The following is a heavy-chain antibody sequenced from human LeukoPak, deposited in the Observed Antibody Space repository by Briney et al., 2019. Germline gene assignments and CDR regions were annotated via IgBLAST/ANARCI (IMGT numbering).Heavy chain of an antibody. Sequence: SETLSLTCAVYGGSFSGYYWSWIRQPPGKGLEWIGEIKHSGSTNYNPSLKSRVTISVDTSKNQFSLKLSSVTAADTAVYYCARRRAIVVVITWRWFDPWGQGTLVTVSS. D-gene: IGHD3-22*01. J-gene: IGHJ5*02. V-gene: IGHV4-34*01. CDR3: ARRRAIVVVITWRWFDP. CDR1: GGSFSGYY. CDR2: IKHSGST.